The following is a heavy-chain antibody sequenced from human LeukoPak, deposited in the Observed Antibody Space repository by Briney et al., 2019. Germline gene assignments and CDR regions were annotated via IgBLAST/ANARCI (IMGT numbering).Heavy chain of an antibody. D-gene: IGHD6-19*01. J-gene: IGHJ5*01. V-gene: IGHV3-9*01. CDR2: ISWNSGNV. Sequence: SLRLSCAASGFTFSSFTMHWVRQPPGKGLEWVSGISWNSGNVGYADSEKGRFTISRDNARNSLYLQMNSLRAEDTALYYCAKVDGYNSGWYDSWGQGTLVTVSS. CDR1: GFTFSSFT. CDR3: AKVDGYNSGWYDS.